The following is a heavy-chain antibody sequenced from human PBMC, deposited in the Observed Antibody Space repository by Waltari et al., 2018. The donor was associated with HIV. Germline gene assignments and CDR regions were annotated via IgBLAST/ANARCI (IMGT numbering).Heavy chain of an antibody. CDR2: INGYNGDT. D-gene: IGHD3-22*01. J-gene: IGHJ4*02. Sequence: QVHLVQSGAELRKPGASVTVSCKASGYTFTNYGITWVRQAPGQGLEWMGWINGYNGDTKYARKVRGRVTMTTDTSTSTAYLEMGSLRFDDTAVYYCARDHYYGSSGYYSDYWGQGTLVTVSS. CDR1: GYTFTNYG. V-gene: IGHV1-18*01. CDR3: ARDHYYGSSGYYSDY.